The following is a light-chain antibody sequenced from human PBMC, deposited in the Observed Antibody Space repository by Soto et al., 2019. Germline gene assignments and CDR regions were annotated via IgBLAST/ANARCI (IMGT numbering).Light chain of an antibody. J-gene: IGKJ1*01. V-gene: IGKV3-20*01. CDR3: QQYGSSPRT. CDR1: QSVSSAS. Sequence: EIVLTQSPGSLSLSPGDRATLSCRASQSVSSASLAWYQQRPGQAPRLLIYGASNRATGMPDRFSGSGSGTDFTLTISRLEPEDFAVYFCQQYGSSPRTFGQGTKVEIK. CDR2: GAS.